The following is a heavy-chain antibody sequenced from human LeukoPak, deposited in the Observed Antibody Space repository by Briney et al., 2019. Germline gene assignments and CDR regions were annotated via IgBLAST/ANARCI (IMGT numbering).Heavy chain of an antibody. CDR2: INHSGST. J-gene: IGHJ4*02. CDR1: GGSFSGYY. Sequence: SGTLSLTCAVYGGSFSGYYWSWIRQPPGKGLEWIGEINHSGSTNYNPSLKSRVTISVDTSKNQFSLKLSSVTAADTAVYYCARLSIVVALDDYWGQGTLVTVSS. V-gene: IGHV4-34*01. CDR3: ARLSIVVALDDY. D-gene: IGHD3-22*01.